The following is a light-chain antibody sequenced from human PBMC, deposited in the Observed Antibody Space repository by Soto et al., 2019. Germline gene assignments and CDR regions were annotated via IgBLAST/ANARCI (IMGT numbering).Light chain of an antibody. V-gene: IGKV1-5*03. CDR3: HQYKTYS. Sequence: DIQMTQSPTTLSASVGDRVTITCRASQEVSTWLAWYQQKPGKAPKLLIYKGSTLESRVPFRFSGSGSGTEFTLTISNLQPDDFATYYCHQYKTYSFGQGTKVDIK. CDR1: QEVSTW. CDR2: KGS. J-gene: IGKJ2*01.